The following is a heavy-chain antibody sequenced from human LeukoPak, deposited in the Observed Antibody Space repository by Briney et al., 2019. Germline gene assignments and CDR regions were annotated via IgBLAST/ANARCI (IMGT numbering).Heavy chain of an antibody. J-gene: IGHJ6*03. D-gene: IGHD2-2*01. CDR1: GINFSNAW. Sequence: GGSLRLSCAVSGINFSNAWMNWVRQAPGKGLEWVGHIKSKTAGGTTDYSAPVKDRFIVSRDDSKNTLYLQMNSLKTDDTAVYYCTTRPGYQLLGSSYYYMDVWGAGTTVTVSS. CDR2: IKSKTAGGTT. CDR3: TTRPGYQLLGSSYYYMDV. V-gene: IGHV3-15*07.